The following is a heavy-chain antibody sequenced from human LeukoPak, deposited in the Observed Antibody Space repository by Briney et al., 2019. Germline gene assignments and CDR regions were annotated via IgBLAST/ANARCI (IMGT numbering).Heavy chain of an antibody. V-gene: IGHV4-59*11. Sequence: PSETLSLTCSVSGGSISSHYWSWIRQPPGGGLEWIGYVYYSGSTNSNPSLKSRVTISVDTSKNQFSLKLSSVTAADTAVYYCARVRHSSGWSDFDYWGQGTLVTV. CDR2: VYYSGST. CDR3: ARVRHSSGWSDFDY. CDR1: GGSISSHY. D-gene: IGHD6-19*01. J-gene: IGHJ4*02.